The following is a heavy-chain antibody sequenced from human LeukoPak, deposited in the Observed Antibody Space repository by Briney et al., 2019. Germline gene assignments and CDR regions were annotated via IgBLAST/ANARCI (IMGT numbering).Heavy chain of an antibody. D-gene: IGHD3-10*01. CDR1: GFTFSSYG. CDR3: AKDSGFGELRFDP. Sequence: PGGSLRLSCAASGFTFSSYGMHWVRQAPGKGLEGVAVISYDGSNKYYADSVKGRFTISRDNFKNTLYLQMNSLRAEDTAVYYCAKDSGFGELRFDPWGQGTLVTVSS. V-gene: IGHV3-30*18. J-gene: IGHJ5*02. CDR2: ISYDGSNK.